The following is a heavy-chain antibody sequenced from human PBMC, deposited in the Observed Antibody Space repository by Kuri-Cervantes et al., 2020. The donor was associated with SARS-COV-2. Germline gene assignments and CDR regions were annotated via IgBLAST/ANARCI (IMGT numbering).Heavy chain of an antibody. Sequence: SGPTLVNPTQPPTLTCTGSGFSLSISGMRVSWIRQPPGKALEWLAHIDWNDDKFYTTSLRTRLTISKDTSKNQVVLRLTNVDPVDTATYSCARFPTVVVPAATVVYYYYGLDVWGQGTTVTVSS. CDR1: GFSLSISGMR. V-gene: IGHV2-70*04. J-gene: IGHJ6*02. D-gene: IGHD2-15*01. CDR3: ARFPTVVVPAATVVYYYYGLDV. CDR2: IDWNDDK.